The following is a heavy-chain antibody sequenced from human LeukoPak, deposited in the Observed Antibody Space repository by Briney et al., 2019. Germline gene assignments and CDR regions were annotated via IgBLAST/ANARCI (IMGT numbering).Heavy chain of an antibody. CDR3: ARASSGYYWDFDY. J-gene: IGHJ4*02. D-gene: IGHD3-22*01. CDR2: IYYRGNT. Sequence: SDTPPLTCTVSGHSISSYNYFWGWIRQPPGKGLEWVGSIYYRGNTYYNPSLKSRVTLSADTSKNQFSLKVTSVTAADTAVYYCARASSGYYWDFDYWGQGALVTVSS. CDR1: GHSISSYNYF. V-gene: IGHV4-39*01.